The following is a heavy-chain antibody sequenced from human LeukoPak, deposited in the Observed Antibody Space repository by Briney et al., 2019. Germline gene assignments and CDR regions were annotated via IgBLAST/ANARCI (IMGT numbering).Heavy chain of an antibody. D-gene: IGHD3-22*01. J-gene: IGHJ4*02. Sequence: GGSLRLSCAVSGFTFSSYAMSWVRQAPGKGLEWVSSISGSGGSTYYADSVKRRFTISRDNSKNALYLQMNSLRAEDTAVYYCAKAYYYDSSGYYDPLGYWGQGTLVTVSS. CDR2: ISGSGGST. CDR1: GFTFSSYA. V-gene: IGHV3-23*01. CDR3: AKAYYYDSSGYYDPLGY.